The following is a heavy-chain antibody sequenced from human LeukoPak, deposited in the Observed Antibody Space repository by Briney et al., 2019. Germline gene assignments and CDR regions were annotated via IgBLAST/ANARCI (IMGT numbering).Heavy chain of an antibody. CDR1: GGTFSSYA. CDR2: VIPIFGTA. CDR3: ARYSKVGAPQYYFDY. D-gene: IGHD1-26*01. Sequence: SVKVSCKASGGTFSSYAISWVRQAPGQGLEWMGGVIPIFGTANYAQKFQGRVTMTRDMSTSTVYMELSSLRSEDTAVYYCARYSKVGAPQYYFDYWGQGTLVTVSS. J-gene: IGHJ4*02. V-gene: IGHV1-69*05.